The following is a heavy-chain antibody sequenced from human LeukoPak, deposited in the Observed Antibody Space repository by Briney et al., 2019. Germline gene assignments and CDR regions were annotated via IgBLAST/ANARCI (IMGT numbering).Heavy chain of an antibody. D-gene: IGHD6-19*01. J-gene: IGHJ3*02. CDR3: ATDRAVAGLNAFDI. V-gene: IGHV1-46*01. CDR1: GYTFTSNY. Sequence: ASVKVSCKASGYTFTSNYMHWVRQAPGQGLEWMGIINPSGGSTSYAQKFQGRVTMTEDTSTDTAYMELSSLRSEDTAVYYCATDRAVAGLNAFDIWGQGTMVTVSS. CDR2: INPSGGST.